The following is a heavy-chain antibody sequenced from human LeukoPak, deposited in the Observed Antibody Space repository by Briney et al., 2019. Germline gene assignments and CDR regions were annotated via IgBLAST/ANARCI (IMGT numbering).Heavy chain of an antibody. V-gene: IGHV3-53*01. CDR2: IYSISDT. D-gene: IGHD3-22*01. Sequence: GGSLRLSCPASGFSVNSNYMTWVRQAPGKGLEWVSLIYSISDTYYADSVKGRFTISRDNSKNMVFLQMNSLRADDSAVYYCARWGYDSSGSYWDDWGQGTRVTVSS. CDR1: GFSVNSNY. J-gene: IGHJ4*02. CDR3: ARWGYDSSGSYWDD.